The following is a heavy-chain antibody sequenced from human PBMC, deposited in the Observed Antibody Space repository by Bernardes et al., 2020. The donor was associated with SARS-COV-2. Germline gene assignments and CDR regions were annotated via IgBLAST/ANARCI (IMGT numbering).Heavy chain of an antibody. CDR2: ISSSSSTI. Sequence: GGSLRLSCAASGFTFSSYSMNWVRQAPGKGLEWVSYISSSSSTIYYADSVKGRFTISRDNAKNSLYLQMNSLRAEDTAVYYCARDRWYFDLGGRGTLVTVSS. V-gene: IGHV3-48*04. CDR3: ARDRWYFDL. J-gene: IGHJ2*01. CDR1: GFTFSSYS.